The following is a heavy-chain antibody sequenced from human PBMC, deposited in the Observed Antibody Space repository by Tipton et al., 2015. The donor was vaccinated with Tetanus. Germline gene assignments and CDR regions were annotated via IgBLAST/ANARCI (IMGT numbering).Heavy chain of an antibody. V-gene: IGHV3-7*01. J-gene: IGHJ4*02. CDR1: GFTFSAYW. CDR3: ARDPTRRFDY. Sequence: SLRLSCAASGFTFSAYWMTWVRQAPGKGLEWVANIKHDGSENYYVDSVKGRFTISRGNAKNSLYLQMNSLRAEDTAVYYCARDPTRRFDYWGPGTLVTVSS. D-gene: IGHD1/OR15-1a*01. CDR2: IKHDGSEN.